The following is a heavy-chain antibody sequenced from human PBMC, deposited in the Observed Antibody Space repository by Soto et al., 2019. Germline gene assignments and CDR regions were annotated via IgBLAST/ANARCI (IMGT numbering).Heavy chain of an antibody. CDR2: ISAYNGNT. J-gene: IGHJ1*01. CDR3: ARDLGYCSAGSCYWAEYFQR. Sequence: ASVKVSCKASGYTFNTYGVSWVRQAPGQGLEWMGWISAYNGNTNYAQKLQGRVTMTTDTSTSTAYMELRSLRSDDTAVYYCARDLGYCSAGSCYWAEYFQRWGQGTLVTVSS. CDR1: GYTFNTYG. V-gene: IGHV1-18*01. D-gene: IGHD2-15*01.